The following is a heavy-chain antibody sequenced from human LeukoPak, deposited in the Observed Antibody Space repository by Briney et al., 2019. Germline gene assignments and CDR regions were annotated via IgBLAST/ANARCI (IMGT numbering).Heavy chain of an antibody. J-gene: IGHJ4*02. D-gene: IGHD3-16*01. CDR3: ASAGDFRRPIDY. CDR2: ISGSGGST. Sequence: GSLRLSCAASGFTFSSYAMSWVRQAPGKGLEWVSAISGSGGSTYYADSVKGRFTISRDNAKNSLYLQVNSLRAEDTAVYYCASAGDFRRPIDYWGQGTLVTVSS. CDR1: GFTFSSYA. V-gene: IGHV3-23*01.